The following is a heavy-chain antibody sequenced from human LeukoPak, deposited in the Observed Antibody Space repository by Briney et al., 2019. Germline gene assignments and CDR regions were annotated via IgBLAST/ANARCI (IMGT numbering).Heavy chain of an antibody. D-gene: IGHD2-2*01. CDR3: ARQKCTSTSCLTKNAFDI. Sequence: PSETLSLTCTVSGSISSYYWSWIRPPPGKGLEWIGYIYTSGSTNYNPSLKSRVTISVDTSKNQFSLDLSSVTAADTAVYYCARQKCTSTSCLTKNAFDIWGQGTMVTVSS. V-gene: IGHV4-4*09. CDR1: GSISSYY. J-gene: IGHJ3*02. CDR2: IYTSGST.